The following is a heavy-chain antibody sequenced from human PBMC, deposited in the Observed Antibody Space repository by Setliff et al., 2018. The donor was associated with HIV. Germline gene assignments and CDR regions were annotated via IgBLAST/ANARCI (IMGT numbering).Heavy chain of an antibody. J-gene: IGHJ4*02. Sequence: GGSLRLSCAASGFTFSNYEMNWVRQAPGKGLEWVSYISSSGTTIYYADSVKGRFTISRDNAKNTLYLQMSSLRVEDTAVYYCAKDYVENDYWGQGTLVTVSS. CDR3: AKDYVENDY. CDR1: GFTFSNYE. D-gene: IGHD3-16*01. V-gene: IGHV3-48*03. CDR2: ISSSGTTI.